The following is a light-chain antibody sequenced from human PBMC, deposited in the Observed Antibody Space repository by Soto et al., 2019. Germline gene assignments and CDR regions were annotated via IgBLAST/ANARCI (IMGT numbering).Light chain of an antibody. CDR1: SGDIGSYTY. CDR2: EVT. J-gene: IGLJ2*01. V-gene: IGLV2-14*01. CDR3: SSYTTNSPPVV. Sequence: ALTQPASVSGSPGQSITISCTGTSGDIGSYTYVSWYQQYPGKAPKLLISEVTNRPSGVSNRFSGSKSGNTASLTISGLQAEDEAHYYCSSYTTNSPPVVFGGGTQPTVL.